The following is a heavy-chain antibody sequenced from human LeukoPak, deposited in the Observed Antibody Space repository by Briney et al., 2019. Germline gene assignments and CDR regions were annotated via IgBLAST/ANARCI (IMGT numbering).Heavy chain of an antibody. D-gene: IGHD3-22*01. CDR3: AKDSAPYYYDSSGPPDY. CDR2: ISGSGGST. V-gene: IGHV3-23*01. J-gene: IGHJ4*02. CDR1: GFSLSTYG. Sequence: GGSLRLSCAASGFSLSTYGVSWVRQAPGKGLEWVSAISGSGGSTYYADSVKGRFTISRDNSKNTLYLQMNSLRAEDTAVYYYAKDSAPYYYDSSGPPDYWGQGTLVTVSS.